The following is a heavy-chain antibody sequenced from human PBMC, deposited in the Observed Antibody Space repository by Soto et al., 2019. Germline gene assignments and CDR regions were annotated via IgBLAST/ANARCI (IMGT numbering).Heavy chain of an antibody. CDR1: GFTFSSYW. Sequence: GGSLRLSCAASGFTFSSYWMHWVRQAPGKGLVWVSHINIDGSSTTYADSVKGRFTISRDNAKNTLYLQMNSLRAEDTAGYYCARGGSCSGGICYSSGDAFDIWGQGTMVTVS. CDR3: ARGGSCSGGICYSSGDAFDI. CDR2: INIDGSST. V-gene: IGHV3-74*01. D-gene: IGHD2-15*01. J-gene: IGHJ3*02.